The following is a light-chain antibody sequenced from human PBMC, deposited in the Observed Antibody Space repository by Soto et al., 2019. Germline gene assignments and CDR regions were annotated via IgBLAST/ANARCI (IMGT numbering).Light chain of an antibody. Sequence: DIQMTQSPSSLSASVGDRVTITCQASHDITNYLNWYQHKPGKALKLLIYGASNLETGVPSRFSGSGSGTDFTFTISSLQPEDIATYYCQYCDYLPLFGPGTTVDFK. CDR2: GAS. CDR1: HDITNY. J-gene: IGKJ3*01. V-gene: IGKV1-33*01. CDR3: QYCDYLPL.